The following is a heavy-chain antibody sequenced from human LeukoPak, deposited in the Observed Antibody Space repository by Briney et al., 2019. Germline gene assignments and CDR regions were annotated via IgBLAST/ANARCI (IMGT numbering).Heavy chain of an antibody. Sequence: PGGSLRLSCAASGFTFSSYAMPWVRQAPGKGLEWVAVISYDGSNKYYADSVKGRFTISRDNSKNTLYLQMNSLRAEDTAVYYCARDRRYCSSTSCYWPIWFDPWGQGTLVTVSS. V-gene: IGHV3-30-3*01. CDR2: ISYDGSNK. CDR1: GFTFSSYA. J-gene: IGHJ5*02. CDR3: ARDRRYCSSTSCYWPIWFDP. D-gene: IGHD2-2*01.